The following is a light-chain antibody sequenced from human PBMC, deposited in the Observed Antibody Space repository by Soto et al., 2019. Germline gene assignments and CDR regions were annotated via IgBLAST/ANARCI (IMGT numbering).Light chain of an antibody. Sequence: EIVLTQSPGTLSLSPGEIATLSCRASQSVSSSYLAWYQQRPGQAPRLLIYDASSRATGIPARFSGSGSGTDFTLTIRSLEPEDFAIYYCQQRANWPLTTFGHGTRLEIK. CDR1: QSVSSSY. V-gene: IGKV3D-20*02. J-gene: IGKJ5*01. CDR2: DAS. CDR3: QQRANWPLTT.